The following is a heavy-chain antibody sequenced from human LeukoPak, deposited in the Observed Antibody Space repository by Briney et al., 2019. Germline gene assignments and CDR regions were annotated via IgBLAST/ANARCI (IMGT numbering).Heavy chain of an antibody. J-gene: IGHJ4*02. Sequence: GGSLRLSCEAAGFAFPNYWMTWVRQAPGKGLEWVSTFSRSGPDTYYADSVKGRFTIFRDNSKNTLYLQMNSLRAEDTAVYYCAKGSLGSWYYFDYWGQGTLVTVSS. D-gene: IGHD6-13*01. CDR2: FSRSGPDT. V-gene: IGHV3-23*01. CDR1: GFAFPNYW. CDR3: AKGSLGSWYYFDY.